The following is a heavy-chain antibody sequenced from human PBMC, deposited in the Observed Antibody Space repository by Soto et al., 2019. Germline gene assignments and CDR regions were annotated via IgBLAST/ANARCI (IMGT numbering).Heavy chain of an antibody. Sequence: PGGSLRLSCAASGFTFSSYAMHWVRQAPGKGLEWVAVISYDGSNKYYADSVKGRFTISRDNSKNTLYLQMNSLRAEDTAVYYCARGFIAAAGNIDYWGQGTLVTVSS. D-gene: IGHD6-13*01. CDR1: GFTFSSYA. CDR3: ARGFIAAAGNIDY. V-gene: IGHV3-30-3*01. CDR2: ISYDGSNK. J-gene: IGHJ4*02.